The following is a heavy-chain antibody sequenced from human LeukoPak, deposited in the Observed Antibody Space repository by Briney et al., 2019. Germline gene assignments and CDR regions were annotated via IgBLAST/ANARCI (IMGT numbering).Heavy chain of an antibody. CDR2: IWYDGSNK. CDR1: GFTFSSYG. Sequence: GGSLRLSCAASGFTFSSYGMHWVRQAPGKGLEWVGVIWYDGSNKYYADSVKGRFTISRDNSKNTLYLQMNSLRAEDTAVYYCARDPTDCSSTSCSFDYYYYYGMDVWGQGTTVTVSS. J-gene: IGHJ6*02. D-gene: IGHD2-2*01. CDR3: ARDPTDCSSTSCSFDYYYYYGMDV. V-gene: IGHV3-33*01.